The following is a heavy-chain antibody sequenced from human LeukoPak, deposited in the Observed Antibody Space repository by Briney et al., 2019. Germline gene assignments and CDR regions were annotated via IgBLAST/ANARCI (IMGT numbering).Heavy chain of an antibody. V-gene: IGHV1-2*02. CDR3: ARGRGTTMVRGVITNYFDL. D-gene: IGHD3-10*01. J-gene: IGHJ2*01. Sequence: GASVKVSCRASGYTFTAHYIHWVRQAPGQGLDWMGWIDPNSGGTNYAPRSLDSVTLTADTSTNTAFMELSRLRSDDTAIYYCARGRGTTMVRGVITNYFDLWGRGSLVTVSS. CDR1: GYTFTAHY. CDR2: IDPNSGGT.